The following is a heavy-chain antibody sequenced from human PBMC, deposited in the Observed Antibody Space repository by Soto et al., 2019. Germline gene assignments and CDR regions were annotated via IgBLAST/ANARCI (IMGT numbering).Heavy chain of an antibody. CDR3: GRHDWTYYLLAINF. J-gene: IGHJ4*02. Sequence: SVKVSCKTSGFTFSSSAVHWVRQARGHRLQWIGWIDVGSGNANYAQMLQERIGISRDMSTSTAYMELSSVTATDTAVYYCGRHDWTYYLLAINFWGQGTLVTVSS. D-gene: IGHD1-1*01. CDR1: GFTFSSSA. CDR2: IDVGSGNA. V-gene: IGHV1-58*01.